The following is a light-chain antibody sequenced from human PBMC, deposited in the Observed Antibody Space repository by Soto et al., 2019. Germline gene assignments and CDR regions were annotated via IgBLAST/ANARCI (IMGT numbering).Light chain of an antibody. J-gene: IGKJ4*01. CDR3: LQYDTSPLT. CDR1: QSFSSRK. V-gene: IGKV3-20*01. Sequence: IVFAQSPGTLSLPPGERATLSCRASQSFSSRKIAWFQQKPGQAPRLLMYGASSRGTGIPDRFSGGGSGTDFTLTISRLEPEDFAVYYCLQYDTSPLTFGGGTKVDIK. CDR2: GAS.